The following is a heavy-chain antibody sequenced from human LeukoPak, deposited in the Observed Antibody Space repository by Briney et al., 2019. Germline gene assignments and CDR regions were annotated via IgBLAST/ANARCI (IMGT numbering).Heavy chain of an antibody. CDR3: ARDREQQLVADY. CDR2: ISSSSSYI. CDR1: GFTFSSYS. D-gene: IGHD6-13*01. V-gene: IGHV3-21*01. Sequence: GGSLRLSCAASGFTFSSYSMNWVRQAPGKGLEWVSSISSSSSYIYYADSVKGRFTISRDNAKNSLYLQMNSLRAEDTAVYYCARDREQQLVADYWGQGTLVTVS. J-gene: IGHJ4*02.